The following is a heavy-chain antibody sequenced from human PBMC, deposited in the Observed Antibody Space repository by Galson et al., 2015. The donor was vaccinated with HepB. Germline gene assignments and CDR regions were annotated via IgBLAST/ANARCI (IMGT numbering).Heavy chain of an antibody. V-gene: IGHV4-59*08. CDR3: ARLHPISSSSWYYFDY. CDR2: IYYSGST. Sequence: ETLSLTCTVSGGSISSYYWSWIRQPPGKGLEWIGYIYYSGSTNYNPSLKSRVTISVDTSKNQFSLKLSSVTAADTAVYYCARLHPISSSSWYYFDYWGQGTLVTVSS. D-gene: IGHD6-13*01. CDR1: GGSISSYY. J-gene: IGHJ4*02.